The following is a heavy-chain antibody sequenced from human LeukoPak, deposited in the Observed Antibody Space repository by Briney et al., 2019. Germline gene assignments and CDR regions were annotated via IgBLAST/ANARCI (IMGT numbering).Heavy chain of an antibody. CDR2: IYYSGST. V-gene: IGHV4-59*08. CDR1: GGSISSYF. Sequence: SETLSLTCTVSGGSISSYFWSWIRQPPGKGLEWIGYIYYSGSTNYNPSLKSRVTISVDTSKNQFSLKLSSVTAADTAVYYCARIDRAVAGTIDYWGQGTLVTVSS. J-gene: IGHJ4*02. D-gene: IGHD6-19*01. CDR3: ARIDRAVAGTIDY.